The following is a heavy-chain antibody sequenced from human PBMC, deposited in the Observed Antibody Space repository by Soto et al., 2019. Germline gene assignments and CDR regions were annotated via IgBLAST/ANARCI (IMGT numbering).Heavy chain of an antibody. CDR1: GDSINSDKYY. CDR2: IYYRGNT. CDR3: ARLAGLATISYYFDF. V-gene: IGHV4-39*01. J-gene: IGHJ4*02. Sequence: QLQLQESGPGLVKPSETLSLTCSVSGDSINSDKYYWGWIRQPPGKGLEWIGSIYYRGNTYYNPSHQTRVTISLDKSKPHFSLNLNSVTAADSAVYFCARLAGLATISYYFDFWGQGALVTVSS. D-gene: IGHD3-9*01.